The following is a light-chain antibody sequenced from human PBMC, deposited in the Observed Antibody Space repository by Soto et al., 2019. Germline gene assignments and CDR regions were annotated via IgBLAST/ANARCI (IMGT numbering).Light chain of an antibody. CDR2: WAS. Sequence: DIVMTQSPDSLAVSLGERVTINCKSSQSVLYSSNNKNYLAWYQRKPGQPPKLLIYWASTRESGVPDRFSGSGSGTDFTLTISSLQAEDVAVYYCQQYYSTVHFGQGTKLEIK. V-gene: IGKV4-1*01. CDR1: QSVLYSSNNKNY. CDR3: QQYYSTVH. J-gene: IGKJ2*01.